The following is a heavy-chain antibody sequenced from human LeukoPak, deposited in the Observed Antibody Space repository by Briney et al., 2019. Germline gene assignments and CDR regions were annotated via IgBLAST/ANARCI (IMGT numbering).Heavy chain of an antibody. D-gene: IGHD4-23*01. CDR3: ARGPNKSDGGNSGSAWFDP. CDR1: GYTFTTYD. Sequence: ASVKVSCKASGYTFTTYDINWVRQATGQGLEWMGCMNTNSGNTGYAQKFQGRVTMTRNTSISTAYMELSSLRSEDTAVYYCARGPNKSDGGNSGSAWFDPWGQGTLVTVSS. CDR2: MNTNSGNT. J-gene: IGHJ5*02. V-gene: IGHV1-8*01.